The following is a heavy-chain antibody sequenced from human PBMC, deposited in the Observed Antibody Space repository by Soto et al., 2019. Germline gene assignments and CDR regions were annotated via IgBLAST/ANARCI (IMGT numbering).Heavy chain of an antibody. D-gene: IGHD3-3*01. Sequence: ASVKVSCKASGYTFTGYYMHWVRQAPGQGLEWMGWINPNSGGTNYAQKFQGRVTMTRDTSISTAYMELSRLRSDDTAVYYCERTYDFWSGYYNFDPWGQGTLVPVSS. V-gene: IGHV1-2*02. CDR2: INPNSGGT. CDR3: ERTYDFWSGYYNFDP. CDR1: GYTFTGYY. J-gene: IGHJ5*02.